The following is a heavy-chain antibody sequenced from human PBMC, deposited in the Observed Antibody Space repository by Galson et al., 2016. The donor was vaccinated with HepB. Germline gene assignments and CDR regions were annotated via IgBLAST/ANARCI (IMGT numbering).Heavy chain of an antibody. J-gene: IGHJ4*02. CDR2: INYHSGDV. Sequence: SLRLSCAGSGFTFDDAAMHWVRQRPGKGLEWVSGINYHSGDVAYADSVKGRFTISRDNAKNSLYLQMSSLRPEDTALYYCAKGHGVSLTYFFNSWGQGSLVAVSS. CDR1: GFTFDDAA. V-gene: IGHV3-9*01. D-gene: IGHD4-17*01. CDR3: AKGHGVSLTYFFNS.